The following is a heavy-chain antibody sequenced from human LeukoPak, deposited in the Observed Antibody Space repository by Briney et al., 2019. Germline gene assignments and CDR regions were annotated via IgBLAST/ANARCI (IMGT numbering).Heavy chain of an antibody. D-gene: IGHD1-26*01. CDR3: TTRGGSFSIFDY. CDR1: GFSFSDAW. V-gene: IGHV3-15*01. CDR2: IKSKTDGGTT. J-gene: IGHJ4*02. Sequence: SGGSLRLSCAASGFSFSDAWMSWVRQAPGKGLEWVGRIKSKTDGGTTDYAAPVKGRFTISRDDSKNTLYLQMNSLKTEDTAVYYCTTRGGSFSIFDYWGQGTLVTVSS.